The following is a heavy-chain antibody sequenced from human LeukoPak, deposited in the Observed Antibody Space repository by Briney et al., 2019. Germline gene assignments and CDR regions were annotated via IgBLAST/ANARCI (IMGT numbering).Heavy chain of an antibody. Sequence: PSETLSLTCAVYGGSFSSYYWSWIRQPPGKGLEWIGYIYYSGSTNYNPSLKSRVTISVDTSKNQFSLKLSSVTAADTAVYYCARSPYLGALGYYFDYWGQGTLVTVSS. CDR3: ARSPYLGALGYYFDY. D-gene: IGHD3-16*01. V-gene: IGHV4-59*01. CDR1: GGSFSSYY. J-gene: IGHJ4*02. CDR2: IYYSGST.